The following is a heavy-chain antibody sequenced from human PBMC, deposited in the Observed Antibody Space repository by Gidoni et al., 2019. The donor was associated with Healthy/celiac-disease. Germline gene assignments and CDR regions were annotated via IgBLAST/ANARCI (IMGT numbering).Heavy chain of an antibody. CDR1: GGSISSGGYY. J-gene: IGHJ4*02. CDR2: IYYSGST. Sequence: QVQLQESGPGLGKPSKTLSLTCTVSGGSISSGGYYWSWIRQHPGKGLEWIGYIYYSGSTYYNPSLKSRVTISVDTSKNQFSLKLSSVTAADTAVYYCARSPVQGVPRFDYWGQGTLGHRLL. CDR3: ARSPVQGVPRFDY. V-gene: IGHV4-31*03. D-gene: IGHD3-10*01.